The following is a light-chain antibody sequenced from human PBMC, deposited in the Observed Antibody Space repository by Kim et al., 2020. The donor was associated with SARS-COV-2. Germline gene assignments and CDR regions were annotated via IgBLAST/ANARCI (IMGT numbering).Light chain of an antibody. J-gene: IGLJ2*01. Sequence: GRGKTASLDEWGNNRGIKSVHGRQQTPGQAPVLVIYYESDRPSGIPQRFSGSNSGNTATLTISRVEAGDEADYYCQVWDSSSDHPVFGGGTQLTV. CDR1: NRGIKS. CDR3: QVWDSSSDHPV. CDR2: YES. V-gene: IGLV3-21*04.